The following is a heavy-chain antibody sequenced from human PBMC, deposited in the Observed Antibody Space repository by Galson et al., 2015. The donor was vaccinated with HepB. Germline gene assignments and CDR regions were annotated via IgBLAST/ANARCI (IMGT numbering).Heavy chain of an antibody. CDR1: GFTFSNYA. CDR3: VKDGDYYESSGYDAFDI. V-gene: IGHV3-64D*06. Sequence: SLRLSCAASGFTFSNYAMHWVRQAPGKGLEYVSAISSNGGRTYYVDSVKGRFTISRDNSKNTLYLQMSSLRVEDTAVYYCVKDGDYYESSGYDAFDIWGQGTMVTVSS. D-gene: IGHD3-22*01. J-gene: IGHJ3*02. CDR2: ISSNGGRT.